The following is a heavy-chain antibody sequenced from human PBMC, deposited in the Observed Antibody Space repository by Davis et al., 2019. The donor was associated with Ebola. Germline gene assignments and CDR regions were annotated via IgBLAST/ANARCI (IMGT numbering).Heavy chain of an antibody. CDR3: ARERGSDYVWGSYRWVYGMDV. D-gene: IGHD3-16*02. Sequence: AASVKVSCKASGYTFTSYGINWVRQAPGQGLEWMGIINPSGGSTSYAQKFQGRVTMTRDTSTSTVYMELSSLRAEDTAVYYCARERGSDYVWGSYRWVYGMDVWGQGTTVTVSS. CDR2: INPSGGST. V-gene: IGHV1-46*01. CDR1: GYTFTSYG. J-gene: IGHJ6*02.